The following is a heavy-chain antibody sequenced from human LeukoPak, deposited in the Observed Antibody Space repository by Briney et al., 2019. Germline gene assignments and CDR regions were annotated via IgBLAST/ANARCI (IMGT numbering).Heavy chain of an antibody. D-gene: IGHD5-12*01. CDR1: GYTFTSYG. Sequence: ASVKVSCKASGYTFTSYGISWVRQAPGQGLEWMGWISAYNGNTNYAQKLQGRVTMTTDTSTSTAYMELRSLRSDDTAVYYCAREGISGYDYVDLNYYYYMDVWGKGTTVTVSS. CDR3: AREGISGYDYVDLNYYYYMDV. J-gene: IGHJ6*03. V-gene: IGHV1-18*01. CDR2: ISAYNGNT.